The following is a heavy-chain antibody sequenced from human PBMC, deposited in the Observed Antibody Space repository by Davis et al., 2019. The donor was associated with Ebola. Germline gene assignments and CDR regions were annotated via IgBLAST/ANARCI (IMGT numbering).Heavy chain of an antibody. CDR1: GFTFSDHY. Sequence: GESLKISCAVSGFTFSDHYMDWVRQAPGKGLEWVGRTRNKAKSYTTEYAASVKDRFSISRDDSKNSLYLQMNSLKTEDTAVYHCARAASYRNYYYMDVWGKGTTVTVSS. CDR2: TRNKAKSYTT. J-gene: IGHJ6*03. D-gene: IGHD3-10*01. CDR3: ARAASYRNYYYMDV. V-gene: IGHV3-72*01.